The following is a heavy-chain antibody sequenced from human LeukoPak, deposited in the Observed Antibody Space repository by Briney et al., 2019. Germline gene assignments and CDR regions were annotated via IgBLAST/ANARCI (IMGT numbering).Heavy chain of an antibody. Sequence: PGRSLRLSCAASGFSFSSYGMHWVRQAPGKGLEWVAVISYDGSNKYYADSVKGRFTISRDHSKHTLYLQMTSLTAEDTAVYYCAKDEAPGIAVAKGDFEIWGQGTMVTVSS. CDR2: ISYDGSNK. CDR3: AKDEAPGIAVAKGDFEI. V-gene: IGHV3-30*18. J-gene: IGHJ3*02. D-gene: IGHD6-19*01. CDR1: GFSFSSYG.